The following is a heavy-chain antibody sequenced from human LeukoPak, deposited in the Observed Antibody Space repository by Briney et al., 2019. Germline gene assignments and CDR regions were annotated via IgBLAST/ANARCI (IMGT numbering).Heavy chain of an antibody. J-gene: IGHJ4*02. V-gene: IGHV1-2*02. Sequence: ASVKVSCKASGYTFTDYYMHWVGQAPVQGLEWIGWINPNSGGTNYAQKFQGRVTMTRDTSISTAYMELSRLRSDDTAVFYCAREEVIAAAGPTLDYWGQGALVTVSS. CDR3: AREEVIAAAGPTLDY. CDR2: INPNSGGT. CDR1: GYTFTDYY. D-gene: IGHD6-13*01.